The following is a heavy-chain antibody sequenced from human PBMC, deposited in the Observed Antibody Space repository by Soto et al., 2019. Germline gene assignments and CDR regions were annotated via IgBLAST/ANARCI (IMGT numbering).Heavy chain of an antibody. CDR1: GLTVSSNH. V-gene: IGHV3-66*01. CDR2: IYSDGDT. CDR3: ARDHTPGGYCSGGSCPRWFDP. D-gene: IGHD2-15*01. J-gene: IGHJ5*02. Sequence: TGGSLRLSCAVSGLTVSSNHMSWVRQAPGKGLEWVSIIYSDGDTFYADSVKGRFTISRDNLKNTLYLQMNSLRVEDTAVYYCARDHTPGGYCSGGSCPRWFDPWGQGTLVTVSS.